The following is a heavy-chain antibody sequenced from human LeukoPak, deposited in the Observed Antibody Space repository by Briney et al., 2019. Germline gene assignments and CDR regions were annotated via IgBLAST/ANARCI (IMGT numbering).Heavy chain of an antibody. CDR1: GGSISSSRYY. Sequence: SETLSLTCTVSGGSISSSRYYWGWIRQPPGKGLEWIGSIYYSGSTYYNPSLKSRVTISVDTSKNQFSLKLSSVTAADTAVYYCARLYYDILTGYFYYFDYWGQGTLVTVSS. CDR2: IYYSGST. CDR3: ARLYYDILTGYFYYFDY. V-gene: IGHV4-39*01. D-gene: IGHD3-9*01. J-gene: IGHJ4*02.